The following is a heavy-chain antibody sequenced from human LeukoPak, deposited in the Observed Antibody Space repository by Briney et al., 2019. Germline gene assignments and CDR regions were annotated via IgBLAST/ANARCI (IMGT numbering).Heavy chain of an antibody. V-gene: IGHV4-59*12. D-gene: IGHD1-1*01. J-gene: IGHJ4*02. CDR2: IYYSGST. CDR3: ARSTGFSTYYFGY. Sequence: TSQTLSLTRTISGGSISSYSWSCIRQPPGKGLEWIGSIYYSGSTNYNPSLKSRVTMSVDTSKNQFSLKLSSVTAADTAVYYCARSTGFSTYYFGYWGQGTLVTVSS. CDR1: GGSISSYS.